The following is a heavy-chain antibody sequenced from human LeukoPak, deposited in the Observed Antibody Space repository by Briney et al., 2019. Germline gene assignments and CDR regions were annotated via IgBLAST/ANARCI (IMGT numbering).Heavy chain of an antibody. D-gene: IGHD6-19*01. CDR3: ARRRRQWLGDDI. J-gene: IGHJ3*02. CDR1: NGSISSHF. CDR2: IHYSGST. Sequence: SETLSLTCTVSNGSISSHFWTWVRQPPGKGLEWIGHIHYSGSTNYNPSLKSRVTMSLDTSKNQFSLKLSSVTAADTAVYYCARRRRQWLGDDIWGQGTMVTVSS. V-gene: IGHV4-59*08.